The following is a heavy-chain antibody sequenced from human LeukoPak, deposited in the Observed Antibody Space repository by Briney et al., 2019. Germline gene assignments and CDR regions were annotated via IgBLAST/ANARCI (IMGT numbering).Heavy chain of an antibody. D-gene: IGHD2-2*01. J-gene: IGHJ4*02. Sequence: GGSLRLSCAASGFTFSNYWMHWVRQAPGKGLVWVSRINTDGSSTSYADSVKGRFTISRDNAKNTLYLQMNSLRAEDTAVYYCARDLRYCSCTSCYDPNFDYWGQGTLVTVSS. CDR3: ARDLRYCSCTSCYDPNFDY. CDR2: INTDGSST. V-gene: IGHV3-74*01. CDR1: GFTFSNYW.